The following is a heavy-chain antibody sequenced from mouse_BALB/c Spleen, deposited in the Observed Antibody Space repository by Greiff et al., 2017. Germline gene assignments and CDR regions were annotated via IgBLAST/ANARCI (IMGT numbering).Heavy chain of an antibody. CDR3: AREGLGLPFAY. V-gene: IGHV2-6-7*01. CDR1: GFSLTGYG. CDR2: IWGDGST. Sequence: VQVVESGPCLVAPSQSLSITCTVSGFSLTGYGVNWVRQPPGKGLEWLGMIWGDGSTDYNSALKSRLSISKDNSKSQVFLKMNSLQTDDTARYYCAREGLGLPFAYWGQGTLVTVSA. J-gene: IGHJ3*01. D-gene: IGHD3-1*01.